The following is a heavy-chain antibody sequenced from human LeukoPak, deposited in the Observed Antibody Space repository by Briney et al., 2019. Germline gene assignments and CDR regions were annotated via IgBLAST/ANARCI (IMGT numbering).Heavy chain of an antibody. Sequence: GESLKISCKGSGDSFTSYWIGWVRQMPGKGLEWMGIIYPGDSDTRYSPSFQGQVTISADKSISTAYLQWSSLKASDTAMYYCARPSGYSSGWYSTDYWGQGTLVTVSS. J-gene: IGHJ4*02. CDR2: IYPGDSDT. CDR1: GDSFTSYW. V-gene: IGHV5-51*01. CDR3: ARPSGYSSGWYSTDY. D-gene: IGHD6-19*01.